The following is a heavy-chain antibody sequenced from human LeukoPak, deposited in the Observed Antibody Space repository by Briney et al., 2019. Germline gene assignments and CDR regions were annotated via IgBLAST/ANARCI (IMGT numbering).Heavy chain of an antibody. Sequence: GGSLRLSCGASGFTFSDYYMSWIRQAPGKGLEWVASISSSGSNIYYADSVKGRFTISRDNAKNSLYLQMSSLRADDTAVYYCARSDYCSSTSCHYFYYYMDVWGKGTTVTVSS. CDR1: GFTFSDYY. CDR3: ARSDYCSSTSCHYFYYYMDV. CDR2: ISSSGSNI. V-gene: IGHV3-11*04. D-gene: IGHD2-2*01. J-gene: IGHJ6*03.